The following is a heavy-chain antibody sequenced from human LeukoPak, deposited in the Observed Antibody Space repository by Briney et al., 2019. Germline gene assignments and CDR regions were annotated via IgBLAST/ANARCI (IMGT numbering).Heavy chain of an antibody. V-gene: IGHV3-30*02. J-gene: IGHJ4*02. D-gene: IGHD3-10*01. CDR1: GFTFSSYA. Sequence: GGSLRLSCAASGFTFSSYAMSWVRQAPGKGLEWVAFVPYDGSNKYYTDSVKGRFTISRDNSENTLYLQMNSLRAEDTAVYYCATATYYYASGSQYYFDYWGQGTLVTVSS. CDR2: VPYDGSNK. CDR3: ATATYYYASGSQYYFDY.